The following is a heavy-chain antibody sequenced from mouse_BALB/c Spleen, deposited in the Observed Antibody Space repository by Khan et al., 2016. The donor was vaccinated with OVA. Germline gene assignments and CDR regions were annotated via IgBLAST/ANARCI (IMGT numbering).Heavy chain of an antibody. Sequence: EVQLVESGPGLVKPSQSLSLTCTVTGYSITSDYAWNWIRQFPGNKLEWMGYMHYSGSTSYNPSLKSRISITRDSSKNQFFLHLKSVTSEDTATYYCARWFAYWGQGTLVTVSA. V-gene: IGHV3-2*02. CDR1: GYSITSDYA. CDR2: MHYSGST. CDR3: ARWFAY. J-gene: IGHJ3*01.